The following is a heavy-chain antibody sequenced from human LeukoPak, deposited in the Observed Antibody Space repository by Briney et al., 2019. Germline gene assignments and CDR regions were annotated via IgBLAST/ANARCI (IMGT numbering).Heavy chain of an antibody. Sequence: GGSLRLSCAASDFTFSSYAMNWVRQAPGKGLEWVSGISGSGGTTYYAASVKGRVTISRDNSKNTLYLQMNSLRAEDTAVYYCARERYDYDFWSGYPNPNGMDVWGQGTTVTVSS. CDR2: ISGSGGTT. D-gene: IGHD3-3*01. V-gene: IGHV3-23*01. J-gene: IGHJ6*02. CDR3: ARERYDYDFWSGYPNPNGMDV. CDR1: DFTFSSYA.